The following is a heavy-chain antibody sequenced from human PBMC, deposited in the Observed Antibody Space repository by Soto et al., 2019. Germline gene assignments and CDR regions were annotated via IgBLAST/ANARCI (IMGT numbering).Heavy chain of an antibody. CDR1: GGSISSSSYY. V-gene: IGHV4-39*01. J-gene: IGHJ4*02. Sequence: SETLSLTCTVSGGSISSSSYYWGWIRQPPGKGLEWIGSIYYSGSTYYNPSLKSRVTISVDTSKNQFSLKLSSVTAADTAVYYCARLSDDYYGSGSYYIAGFRGQGTLVTVSS. CDR2: IYYSGST. CDR3: ARLSDDYYGSGSYYIAGF. D-gene: IGHD3-10*01.